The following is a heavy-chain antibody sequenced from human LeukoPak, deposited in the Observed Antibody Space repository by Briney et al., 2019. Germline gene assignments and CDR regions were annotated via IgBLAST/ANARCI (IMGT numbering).Heavy chain of an antibody. V-gene: IGHV1-69*04. CDR3: ARDEDQGCSSTSCDLTFDGDY. D-gene: IGHD2-2*01. J-gene: IGHJ4*02. CDR1: GGTFSSYA. Sequence: SVKVSCKASGGTFSSYAISWVRQAPGQGLEWMGRIIPILGIANYAQKFQGRVTITADKSTSTAYMELSSLRSEDTAVYYCARDEDQGCSSTSCDLTFDGDYWGQGTLVTVSS. CDR2: IIPILGIA.